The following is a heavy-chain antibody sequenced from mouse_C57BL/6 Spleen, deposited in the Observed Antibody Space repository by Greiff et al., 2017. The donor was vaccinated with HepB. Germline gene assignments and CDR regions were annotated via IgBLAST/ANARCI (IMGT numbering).Heavy chain of an antibody. J-gene: IGHJ1*03. V-gene: IGHV1-72*01. CDR3: ARSGSITTVDWYFDV. CDR2: IDPNSGGT. CDR1: GYTFTSYW. D-gene: IGHD1-1*01. Sequence: QVQLKQSGAELVKPGASVKLSCKASGYTFTSYWMHWVKQRPGRGLEWIGRIDPNSGGTKYNEKFKSKATLTVDKPSSTAYMQLSSLTSEDSAVYYCARSGSITTVDWYFDVWGTGTTVTVSS.